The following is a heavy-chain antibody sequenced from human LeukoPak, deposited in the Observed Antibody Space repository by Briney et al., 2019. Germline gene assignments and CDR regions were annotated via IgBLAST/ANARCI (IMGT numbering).Heavy chain of an antibody. CDR2: ITGGASTT. J-gene: IGHJ4*02. Sequence: PGGSLRLSCAASGFPFTNYAMTWLRQAPGRGLEWISAITGGASTTYYADSVKGRFTISRDNLKNTVSLQMNSLRAEDTAVYYCAKESITNYGDTFDYWGQGTLVTVSS. D-gene: IGHD4-17*01. CDR1: GFPFTNYA. CDR3: AKESITNYGDTFDY. V-gene: IGHV3-23*01.